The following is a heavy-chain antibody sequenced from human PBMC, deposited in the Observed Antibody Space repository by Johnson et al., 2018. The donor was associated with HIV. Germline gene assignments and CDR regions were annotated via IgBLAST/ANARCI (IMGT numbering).Heavy chain of an antibody. CDR3: ARDTTSGLDGSSWDGAFDI. CDR1: GFNVSTNN. V-gene: IGHV3-74*01. Sequence: MQLVESGGGLVQPGGSLRLSCAGSGFNVSTNNMNWVRQPPGKGLVWVSRINSDGSSTSYADSVKGRFTISRDNSKNTLYLQMNSLRAEDTAVYYCARDTTSGLDGSSWDGAFDIWGQGTMVTVSS. J-gene: IGHJ3*02. CDR2: INSDGSST. D-gene: IGHD6-13*01.